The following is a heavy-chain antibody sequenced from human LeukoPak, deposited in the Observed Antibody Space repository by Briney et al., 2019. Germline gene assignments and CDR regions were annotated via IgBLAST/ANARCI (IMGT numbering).Heavy chain of an antibody. Sequence: ASVKVSCKASGCTFTGYYMHWVRQAPGQGLEWMGWINPNSGGTNYAQKFQGRVTMTRDTSISTAYMELSRLRSDDTAVYYCARDGYYDSSGTYKDYYYYYMDVWGKGTTVTISS. CDR2: INPNSGGT. J-gene: IGHJ6*03. CDR3: ARDGYYDSSGTYKDYYYYYMDV. V-gene: IGHV1-2*02. D-gene: IGHD3-22*01. CDR1: GCTFTGYY.